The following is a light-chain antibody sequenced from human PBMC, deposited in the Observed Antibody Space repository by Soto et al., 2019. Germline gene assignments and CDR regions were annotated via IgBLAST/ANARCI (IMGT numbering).Light chain of an antibody. J-gene: IGLJ1*01. CDR1: SSDVGGYNY. CDR2: EVS. V-gene: IGLV2-14*01. Sequence: QSVLTQPASVSGSPGQSITISCTGTSSDVGGYNYVSWYQQYPGKAPKLIIYEVSKRPSGVSDRFSGSKSGNTASLTISGLQTEDEADYYCNSYASTSRVFGSGTKVTVL. CDR3: NSYASTSRV.